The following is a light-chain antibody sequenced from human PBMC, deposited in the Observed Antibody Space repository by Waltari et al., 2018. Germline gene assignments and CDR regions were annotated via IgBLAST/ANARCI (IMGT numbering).Light chain of an antibody. V-gene: IGLV1-47*01. CDR3: AAWDDSLSGRV. Sequence: QSVLTQPPSASGTPGQRVTISCSGSRSNIGSNYVYWYQQPPGTAPNLLIYRNNRRPSGVPDRFSGSKSGTSASLAISGLRSEDEADYYCAAWDDSLSGRVFGGGTKLTVL. CDR2: RNN. J-gene: IGLJ3*02. CDR1: RSNIGSNY.